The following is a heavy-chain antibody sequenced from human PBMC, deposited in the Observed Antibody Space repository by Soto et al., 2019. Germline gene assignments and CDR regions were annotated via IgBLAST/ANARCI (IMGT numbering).Heavy chain of an antibody. CDR3: ARSETTVTSGRYYGMDV. D-gene: IGHD4-4*01. J-gene: IGHJ6*02. V-gene: IGHV1-18*01. CDR2: ITGYNGKT. CDR1: GYTFTSYG. Sequence: QVQLVQSGAEVKKPGASVKVSCKASGYTFTSYGISWVRQAPGQGLEWMGWITGYNGKTNYAQKLQGRVTMTTDTSTSTAHMELRSLRSDDTAVYYCARSETTVTSGRYYGMDVWGQGTTVTVSS.